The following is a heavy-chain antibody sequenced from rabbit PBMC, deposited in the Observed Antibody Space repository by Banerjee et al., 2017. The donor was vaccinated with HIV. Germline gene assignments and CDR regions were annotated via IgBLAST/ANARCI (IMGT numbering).Heavy chain of an antibody. V-gene: IGHV1S45*01. CDR2: INTSSGNI. CDR3: AREPYGDGVYATYGMDL. D-gene: IGHD2-1*01. CDR1: GFSFSNKYV. J-gene: IGHJ6*01. Sequence: QEQLVESGGGLVQPEGSLTLTCTASGFSFSNKYVMCWVRQAPGKGLEWIACINTSSGNIVYASWAKGRFTISRTSSTTVTLQMTSLTVADTATYFCAREPYGDGVYATYGMDLWGPGTLVTVS.